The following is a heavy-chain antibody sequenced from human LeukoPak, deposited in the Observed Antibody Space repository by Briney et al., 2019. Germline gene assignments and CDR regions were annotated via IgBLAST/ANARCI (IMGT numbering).Heavy chain of an antibody. Sequence: GSLRLSRAASGFTFSSYSMNWVRQAPGKGREWIGSIYYSGSTYYNPSLKSRVTISVDTSKNQFSLKLSSVTAADTAVYYCARYGSSSTEGWFDPWGQGTLVTVSS. D-gene: IGHD6-6*01. CDR2: IYYSGST. J-gene: IGHJ5*02. CDR3: ARYGSSSTEGWFDP. CDR1: GFTFSSYS. V-gene: IGHV4-39*07.